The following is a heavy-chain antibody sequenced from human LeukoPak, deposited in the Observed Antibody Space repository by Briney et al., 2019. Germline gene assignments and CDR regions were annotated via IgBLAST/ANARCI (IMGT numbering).Heavy chain of an antibody. V-gene: IGHV3-33*06. D-gene: IGHD3-22*01. CDR1: GFTISSYG. J-gene: IGHJ4*02. Sequence: GGSLRLSCAASGFTISSYGMLWVRQAPGKGLEWVAVIWYDGSNKYYADSVKGRFTISRDNSKNTLYLQMNSLRAEDTAVYYCAKSSGYYKYFDYWGQGTLVTVSS. CDR3: AKSSGYYKYFDY. CDR2: IWYDGSNK.